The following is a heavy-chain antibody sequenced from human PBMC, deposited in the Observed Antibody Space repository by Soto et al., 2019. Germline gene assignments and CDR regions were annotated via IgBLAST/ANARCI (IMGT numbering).Heavy chain of an antibody. CDR3: ARDRFVSSSWATYYYYGMDV. V-gene: IGHV1-69*06. Sequence: GASVKVSCKASGGTFSSYAISWVRQAPGQGLEWMGGIIPIFGTANYAQKFQGRVTITADKSTSTAYMELSSLRSEDTAVYYCARDRFVSSSWATYYYYGMDVWGQGTTVTVSS. CDR1: GGTFSSYA. J-gene: IGHJ6*02. D-gene: IGHD6-13*01. CDR2: IIPIFGTA.